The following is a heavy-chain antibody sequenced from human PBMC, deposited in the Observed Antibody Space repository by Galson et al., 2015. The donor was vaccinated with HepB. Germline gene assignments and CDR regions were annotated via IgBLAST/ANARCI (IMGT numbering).Heavy chain of an antibody. J-gene: IGHJ3*02. D-gene: IGHD4-17*01. CDR3: ARDDPTVQAFDI. V-gene: IGHV1-69*04. Sequence: SVKVSCKASGGTFSSYSISWVRQAPGQGLEWMGRTIPILGIAHDAQKFQGRVTITADKSTSTAYMEVRSLRSEDTAVYYCARDDPTVQAFDIWGQGTVVTVSS. CDR2: TIPILGIA. CDR1: GGTFSSYS.